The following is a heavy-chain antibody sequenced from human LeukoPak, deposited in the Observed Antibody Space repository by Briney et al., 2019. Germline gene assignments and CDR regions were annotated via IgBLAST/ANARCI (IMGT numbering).Heavy chain of an antibody. CDR2: INPSTGGT. Sequence: ASVQVSCKASGYTFTDYYMHWVRQAPGQGLEWMGWINPSTGGTKYAQKFQGRVTMTRDSSISTGYMELSRLRSDDMAVYYCARGVYSGSSGGWFDPWGQGTLVTVSS. J-gene: IGHJ5*02. CDR3: ARGVYSGSSGGWFDP. V-gene: IGHV1-2*02. D-gene: IGHD5-12*01. CDR1: GYTFTDYY.